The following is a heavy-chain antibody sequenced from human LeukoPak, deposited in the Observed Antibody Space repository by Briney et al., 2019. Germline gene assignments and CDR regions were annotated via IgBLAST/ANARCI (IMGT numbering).Heavy chain of an antibody. Sequence: SETLSLTCTVSGGSISSYYWSWIRQPPGKGLEWIGYIYYSGSTNYNPSLKSRVTISVDTSKNQFSLKLSSVTAADTAVYYCAGLGGSYYGWFDPWGQGTLVTVSS. J-gene: IGHJ5*02. CDR3: AGLGGSYYGWFDP. V-gene: IGHV4-59*08. D-gene: IGHD1-26*01. CDR1: GGSISSYY. CDR2: IYYSGST.